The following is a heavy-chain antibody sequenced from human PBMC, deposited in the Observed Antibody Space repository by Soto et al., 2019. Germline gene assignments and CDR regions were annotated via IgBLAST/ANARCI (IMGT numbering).Heavy chain of an antibody. J-gene: IGHJ4*02. D-gene: IGHD5-12*01. CDR1: GVSLSTSGVG. CDR2: IYWNEDK. CDR3: AHCSGYEILPY. V-gene: IGHV2-5*01. Sequence: QITLKESGPTLVKPTQTLTLTCTISGVSLSTSGVGGGWIRQPPGKALEWLAFIYWNEDKRYSPSLKSRLTITKDTSKDQVVLRLTDMDPVDTARYSCAHCSGYEILPYWGQGTLVTVSS.